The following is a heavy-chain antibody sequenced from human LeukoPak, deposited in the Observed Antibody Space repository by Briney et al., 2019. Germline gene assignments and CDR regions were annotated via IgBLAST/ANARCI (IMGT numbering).Heavy chain of an antibody. CDR3: PKGTWI. Sequence: GGSLRLSCAASGFTFSDYYMSWIRQAPGKGLEWVSNVDYDGDNTYYADSVKGRFVMSRDNSKNTLYLQMNSLRAEDTAIYYCPKGTWIRGQGTLVTVSS. CDR1: GFTFSDYY. J-gene: IGHJ1*01. V-gene: IGHV3-23*01. D-gene: IGHD5-12*01. CDR2: VDYDGDNT.